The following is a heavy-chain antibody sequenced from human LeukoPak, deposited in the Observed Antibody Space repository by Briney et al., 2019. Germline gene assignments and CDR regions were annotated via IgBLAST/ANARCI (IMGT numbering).Heavy chain of an antibody. J-gene: IGHJ4*02. CDR3: AKRATSSAIFYYLDD. CDR1: GFTFSSYA. D-gene: IGHD2-8*01. Sequence: GGSLRLSCAASGFTFSSYAMTWVRQAPGKGLEWVSSIGTSYGSTYYADSKKGRFTISRDNSKNTLYLQINSLRAEDTAVYYCAKRATSSAIFYYLDDWGQGTLVTVSS. CDR2: IGTSYGST. V-gene: IGHV3-23*01.